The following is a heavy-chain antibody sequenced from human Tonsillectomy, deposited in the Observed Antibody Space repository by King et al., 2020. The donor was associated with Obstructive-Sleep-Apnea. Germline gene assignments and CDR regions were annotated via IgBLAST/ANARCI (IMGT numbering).Heavy chain of an antibody. CDR1: GGSVSSGSYY. CDR2: IYYSGSI. V-gene: IGHV4-61*01. CDR3: ARATVTTVGYYYGMDV. Sequence: VQLQESGPGLVKPSETLSLTCTVSGGSVSSGSYYWSWIRQPPGKGLEWIGYIYYSGSINYNPSLMSRVTISVDTSKNQYSLKLSSVTAADTAVYYCARATVTTVGYYYGMDVWGQGTTVTVSS. J-gene: IGHJ6*02. D-gene: IGHD4-17*01.